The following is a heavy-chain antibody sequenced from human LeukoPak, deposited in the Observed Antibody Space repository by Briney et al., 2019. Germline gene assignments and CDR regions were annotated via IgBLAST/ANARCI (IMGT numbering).Heavy chain of an antibody. CDR3: AKESGKRSYGAYFDY. D-gene: IGHD4-17*01. Sequence: PGGSLRLSCAASGFTFSNYWMAWVRQAPGKGLEWVAVISYDGSAKYYSDSVKGRFTISRDNSQNTLYLQMNSLRAEDTAIYYCAKESGKRSYGAYFDYWGQGTLVTVSS. V-gene: IGHV3-30*18. J-gene: IGHJ4*02. CDR1: GFTFSNYW. CDR2: ISYDGSAK.